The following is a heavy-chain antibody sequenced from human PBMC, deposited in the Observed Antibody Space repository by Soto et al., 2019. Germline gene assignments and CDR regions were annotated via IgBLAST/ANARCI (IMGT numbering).Heavy chain of an antibody. J-gene: IGHJ3*02. V-gene: IGHV1-18*01. D-gene: IGHD1-26*01. Sequence: QVQLVQSGAEVKKPGASVKVSCKASGYTFSNYCIGWLRQAPGQGLKWLAWISAYNGDTKSAQKLPGRVTVTTDVSTSTAYMGLGSLRSDDPAVYYCVRDRETTTTRRAFEIWGPRTMVTVSS. CDR1: GYTFSNYC. CDR2: ISAYNGDT. CDR3: VRDRETTTTRRAFEI.